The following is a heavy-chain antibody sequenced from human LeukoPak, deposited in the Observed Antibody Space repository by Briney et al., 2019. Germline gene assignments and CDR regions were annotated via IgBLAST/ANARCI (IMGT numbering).Heavy chain of an antibody. CDR1: GFTFSSYA. Sequence: GGSLRLSCAASGFTFSSYAMSWVRQAPGEGLEWVSAISGSGGSTYYADSVKGRFTISRVNSKNTLYLQMNSLRAEDTAVYYCAKSGCGGDCGMDVWGQGTTVTVSS. J-gene: IGHJ6*02. CDR2: ISGSGGST. D-gene: IGHD2-21*01. V-gene: IGHV3-23*01. CDR3: AKSGCGGDCGMDV.